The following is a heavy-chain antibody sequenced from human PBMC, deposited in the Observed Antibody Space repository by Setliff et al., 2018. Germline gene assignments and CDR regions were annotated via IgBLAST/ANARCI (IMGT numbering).Heavy chain of an antibody. CDR1: GYTFTGYY. V-gene: IGHV1-2*02. CDR3: AFNSGWYGYYFDY. Sequence: ASVKVSCKASGYTFTGYYMHWVRQAPGQGLEWMGWINPNSGGTIYAQKFQGRVTMTEDTSTDTAYMELSSLRSEDTAVYYCAFNSGWYGYYFDYWGQGTLVTVSS. D-gene: IGHD6-19*01. CDR2: INPNSGGT. J-gene: IGHJ4*02.